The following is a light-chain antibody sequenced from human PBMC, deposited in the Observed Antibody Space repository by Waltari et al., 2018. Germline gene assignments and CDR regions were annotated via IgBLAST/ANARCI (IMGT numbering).Light chain of an antibody. CDR1: NIGRKA. CDR3: QVWDTSNDHVV. Sequence: SYVLTQSPSVSVAPGQTTRITCGGNNIGRKAVHWYQQKPGQAPVLVVYDDRDRPSGIPERFSGSNSGNTATLTISRVAAGDEADYYCQVWDTSNDHVVFGGGTKLTVL. J-gene: IGLJ2*01. V-gene: IGLV3-21*02. CDR2: DDR.